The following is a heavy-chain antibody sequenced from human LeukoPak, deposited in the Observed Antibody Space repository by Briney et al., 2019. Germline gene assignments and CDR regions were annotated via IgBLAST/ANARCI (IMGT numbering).Heavy chain of an antibody. J-gene: IGHJ5*02. D-gene: IGHD3-22*01. CDR2: IYYSGST. CDR1: GGSISSYY. CDR3: ARGDSSGYYPFDT. Sequence: SSETLSLTCTVSGGSISSYYWSWIRQPPGKGLEWIGYIYYSGSTNYNPSLKSRVTISVDTSKNQFSLKLSSVTAADTAVYYCARGDSSGYYPFDTWGQGTLVTVSS. V-gene: IGHV4-59*01.